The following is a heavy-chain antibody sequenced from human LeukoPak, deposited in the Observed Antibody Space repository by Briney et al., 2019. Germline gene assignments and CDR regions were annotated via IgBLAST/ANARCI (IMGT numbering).Heavy chain of an antibody. CDR1: GITFSGYG. J-gene: IGHJ4*02. CDR2: VSDDGDKK. CDR3: ARWRAGIAVAVDY. V-gene: IGHV3-30*03. D-gene: IGHD6-19*01. Sequence: SSLGLSCAVSGITFSGYGMHWVRQAPGKGLEWVAVVSDDGDKKHYADSVKGRFTISRDNSKNTLYLQMNSLRAEDTAVYYCARWRAGIAVAVDYWGQGTLVTVSS.